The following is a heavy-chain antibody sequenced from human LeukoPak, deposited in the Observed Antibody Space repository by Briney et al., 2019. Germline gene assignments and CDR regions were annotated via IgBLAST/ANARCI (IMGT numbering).Heavy chain of an antibody. V-gene: IGHV3-48*03. J-gene: IGHJ4*02. Sequence: GGSLRLSCAASAFTFSSYEINWVRQAPGKGLEWVSYISSSGSTICYADSVKGRFTISRHNAKNSLFLQMNSLRADDAAVYYCARGYTYGLDFWGQGTLVTVSS. CDR2: ISSSGSTI. D-gene: IGHD5-18*01. CDR3: ARGYTYGLDF. CDR1: AFTFSSYE.